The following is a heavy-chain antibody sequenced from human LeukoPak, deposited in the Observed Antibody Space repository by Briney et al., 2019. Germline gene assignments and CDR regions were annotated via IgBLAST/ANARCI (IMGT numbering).Heavy chain of an antibody. Sequence: PGGSLRLSCAASGFTFSSYGMHWVRQAPGKGLEWVAVISYDGSNKYYADSVKGRFTISRDNSKNTLYLQMNSLRAEDTAVYYCAKDQGYGISTSGYEPYYYGMDVWAKGPRSPSP. V-gene: IGHV3-30*18. CDR3: AKDQGYGISTSGYEPYYYGMDV. J-gene: IGHJ6*02. CDR1: GFTFSSYG. CDR2: ISYDGSNK. D-gene: IGHD2-2*01.